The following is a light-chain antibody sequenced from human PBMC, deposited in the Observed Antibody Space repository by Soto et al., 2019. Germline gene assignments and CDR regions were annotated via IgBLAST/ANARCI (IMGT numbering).Light chain of an antibody. CDR3: QQYGSSYT. CDR1: QSVSSRY. V-gene: IGKV3-20*01. Sequence: ESVLTQSPGTLSLSPGERATLSCRASQSVSSRYLAWYQQKPGQAPRILIYDASYRAPGIPDRFSGSGSGTAFTLTISRMEPADFAVYSWQQYGSSYTFGPGTKCDIK. CDR2: DAS. J-gene: IGKJ3*01.